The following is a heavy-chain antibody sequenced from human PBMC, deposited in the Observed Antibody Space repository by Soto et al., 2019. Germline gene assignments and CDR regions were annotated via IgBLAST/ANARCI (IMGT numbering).Heavy chain of an antibody. CDR2: IYYSGST. CDR1: GGSVSSGSYY. V-gene: IGHV4-61*01. D-gene: IGHD3-22*01. J-gene: IGHJ4*02. CDR3: ARFPTPYYYDSSGYYRYYFDY. Sequence: NPSETLSLTCTVSGGSVSSGSYYWSWIRQPPGKGLEWIGYIYYSGSTNYNPSLKSRVTISVDTSKNQFSLKLSSVTAADTAVYYCARFPTPYYYDSSGYYRYYFDYWGQGTLVTVSS.